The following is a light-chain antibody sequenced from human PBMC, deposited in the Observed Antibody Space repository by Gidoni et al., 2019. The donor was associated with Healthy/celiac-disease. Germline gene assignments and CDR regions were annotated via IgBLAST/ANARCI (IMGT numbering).Light chain of an antibody. J-gene: IGKJ2*01. CDR3: QQLNSYPRT. CDR2: AAS. CDR1: QGISSY. Sequence: DIQLTQSPSFLSASVGDRVTITCRASQGISSYLAWYQQKPGKAPKLLIYAASPLQSGVPSRFSGSGSVTEFTLTISSLQPEDFATYYCQQLNSYPRTFGHGTKLEIK. V-gene: IGKV1-9*01.